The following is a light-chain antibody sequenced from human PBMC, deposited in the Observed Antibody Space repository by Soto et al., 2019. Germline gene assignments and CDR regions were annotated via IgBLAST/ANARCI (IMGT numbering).Light chain of an antibody. CDR3: QQTYSELVYT. CDR1: QSIFNY. V-gene: IGKV1-39*01. CDR2: AVS. J-gene: IGKJ2*01. Sequence: TQSPSSLSASVGDRVTITCXXXQSIFNYLNWYQQKPGKPPDVLIYAVSSLQIGVPSRFAGSGSGTDFTLTITDLRPEDSATYYCQQTYSELVYTFGRGTKLEIK.